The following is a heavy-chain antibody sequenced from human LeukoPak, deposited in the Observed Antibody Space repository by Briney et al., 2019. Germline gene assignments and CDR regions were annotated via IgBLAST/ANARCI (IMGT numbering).Heavy chain of an antibody. V-gene: IGHV4-59*11. CDR3: ARDRINGTNRWFDP. CDR2: IYYSGRT. Sequence: PSETLSLTCTVSGGSISSHYWSWIRQPPGKGLEWIGYIYYSGRTNYSPSLKSRVTISVDTSKNQFSLKLSSVTAADTAVYYCARDRINGTNRWFDPWGQGTLVNVSS. J-gene: IGHJ5*02. CDR1: GGSISSHY. D-gene: IGHD1-7*01.